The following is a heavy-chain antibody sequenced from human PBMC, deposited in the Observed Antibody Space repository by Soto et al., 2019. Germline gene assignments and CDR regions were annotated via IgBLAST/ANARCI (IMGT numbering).Heavy chain of an antibody. CDR1: GGSFSGYY. CDR2: INHSGST. CDR3: TKMMGGGSNYGMDV. J-gene: IGHJ6*02. D-gene: IGHD3-10*01. Sequence: SETLSLTCAVYGGSFSGYYWSWIRQPPGKGLEWIGEINHSGSTNYNPSLRSRVTISADTSKNQFSLRLNSLTAADTGVYYCTKMMGGGSNYGMDVWGQGTTVTVSS. V-gene: IGHV4-34*01.